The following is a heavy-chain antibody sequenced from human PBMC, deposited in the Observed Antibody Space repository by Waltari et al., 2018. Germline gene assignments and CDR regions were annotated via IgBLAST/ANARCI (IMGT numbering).Heavy chain of an antibody. CDR2: ITPFNGNT. V-gene: IGHV1-45*02. CDR1: GYTFTYRY. CDR3: ATTKLLDDFDAFDI. Sequence: QMQLVQSGAEVKKTGSSVKVSCKASGYTFTYRYLHWVRQAPGQALEWMVWITPFNGNTNYAQKFQDRVTITRDRSMSTAYMELSSLRSEDTAMYYCATTKLLDDFDAFDIWGQGTMVTVPS. D-gene: IGHD2-2*03. J-gene: IGHJ3*02.